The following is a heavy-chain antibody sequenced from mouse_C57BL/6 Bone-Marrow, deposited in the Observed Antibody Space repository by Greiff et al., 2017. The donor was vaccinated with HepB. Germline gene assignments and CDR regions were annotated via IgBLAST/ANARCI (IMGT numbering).Heavy chain of an antibody. CDR2: INPSSGYT. J-gene: IGHJ2*01. V-gene: IGHV1-4*01. CDR1: GYTFTSYT. Sequence: VQLQQSGAELARPGASVKMSCKASGYTFTSYTMHWVKQRPGQGLEWIGYINPSSGYTKYNKKFKDKATLPADKSSSTAYMQLGGLTSEDSAVYYCASLLRPGYWGQGTTLTVSS. D-gene: IGHD6-1*01. CDR3: ASLLRPGY.